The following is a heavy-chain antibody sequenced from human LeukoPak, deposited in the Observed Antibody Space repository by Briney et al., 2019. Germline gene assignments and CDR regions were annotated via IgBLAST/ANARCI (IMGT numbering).Heavy chain of an antibody. V-gene: IGHV4-39*07. D-gene: IGHD6-6*01. CDR2: INHSGST. Sequence: SETLSLTCIVSGGSVSSGSYYWSWIRQPPGKGLEWIGEINHSGSTNYNPSLKSRVTISVDTSKNQFSLKLSSVTAADTAVYYCARGFGSSPSTRVFDIWGQGTMVTVSS. CDR1: GGSVSSGSYY. CDR3: ARGFGSSPSTRVFDI. J-gene: IGHJ3*02.